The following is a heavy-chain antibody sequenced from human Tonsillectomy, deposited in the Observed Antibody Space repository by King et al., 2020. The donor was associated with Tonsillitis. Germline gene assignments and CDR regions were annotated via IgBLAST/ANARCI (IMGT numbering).Heavy chain of an antibody. Sequence: VQLVESGGGLVQPGGSLILSCAASGFTFSTYWMNCVRQSPGKGLEWVANIKQDGSEKYYVDSVKGRFTISRDNAKNSLYLQMNSLRAEDTAVYYCARDRTQDSSSWSVFDYWGQGTLVTVSS. V-gene: IGHV3-7*01. CDR2: IKQDGSEK. J-gene: IGHJ4*02. CDR1: GFTFSTYW. CDR3: ARDRTQDSSSWSVFDY. D-gene: IGHD6-13*01.